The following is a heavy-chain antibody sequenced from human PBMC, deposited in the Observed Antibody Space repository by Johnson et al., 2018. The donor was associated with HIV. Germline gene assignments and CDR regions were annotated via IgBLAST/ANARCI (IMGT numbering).Heavy chain of an antibody. J-gene: IGHJ3*02. CDR2: ISWNSGSI. V-gene: IGHV3-9*01. D-gene: IGHD3-22*01. CDR3: AKDTGAYYYDSSGYWDAFDI. Sequence: VQLVESGGGVVQPGRSLRLSCAASGFTFSNYGMHWVRQAPGKGLEWVSGISWNSGSIGYADSVKGRFTISRDKAKNSLYLQMNSLRAEDTALYYCAKDTGAYYYDSSGYWDAFDIWGQGTMVTVSS. CDR1: GFTFSNYG.